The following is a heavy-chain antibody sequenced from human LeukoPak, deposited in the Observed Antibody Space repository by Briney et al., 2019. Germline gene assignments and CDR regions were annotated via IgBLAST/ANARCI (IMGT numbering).Heavy chain of an antibody. J-gene: IGHJ4*02. V-gene: IGHV3-23*01. CDR2: ITGIGGGT. CDR3: AKGPNESSNYLFDY. CDR1: GFTFSSYA. D-gene: IGHD4-11*01. Sequence: GGSLRLSCAASGFTFSSYAMSWVRQAPGKGLEWVSVITGIGGGTYYADSVKGRFTISRDNSKNMLYVQMTSLGAEDTAVYYCAKGPNESSNYLFDYWGQGTLVSVSS.